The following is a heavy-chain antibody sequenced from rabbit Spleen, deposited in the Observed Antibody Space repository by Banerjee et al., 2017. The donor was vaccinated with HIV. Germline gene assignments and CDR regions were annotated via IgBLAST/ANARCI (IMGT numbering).Heavy chain of an antibody. Sequence: QLKETGGGLVQPGGSLTLSCKASGFDFSSDYMSWVRQAPGKGLEWIGYIDPVFGIAVYASWVNGRFTISSHNAQNTLYLQLNSLTAADTATYFCARGSAAMTMVITGFYLNLWGPGTLVTVS. CDR2: IDPVFGIA. CDR3: ARGSAAMTMVITGFYLNL. V-gene: IGHV1S7*01. J-gene: IGHJ4*01. CDR1: GFDFSSDY. D-gene: IGHD2-1*01.